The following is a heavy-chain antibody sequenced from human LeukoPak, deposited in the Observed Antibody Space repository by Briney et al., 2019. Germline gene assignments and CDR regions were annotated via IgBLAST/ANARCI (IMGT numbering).Heavy chain of an antibody. CDR3: AGTGFKAFNSLDY. CDR2: IYYSGST. J-gene: IGHJ4*02. CDR1: GGSISSGGYY. Sequence: SETLSLTCTVSGGSISSGGYYWSWIRQHPGKGLEWIGYIYYSGSTYYNPSLKSRVTISVDTSKNQFSLKLSSVTAADTAVYYYAGTGFKAFNSLDYWGQGTLVTVSS. D-gene: IGHD1-14*01. V-gene: IGHV4-31*03.